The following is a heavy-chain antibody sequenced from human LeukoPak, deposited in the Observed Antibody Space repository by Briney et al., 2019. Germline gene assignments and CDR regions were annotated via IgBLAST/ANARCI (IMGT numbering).Heavy chain of an antibody. CDR3: ARPSWYYGSGSYFDY. CDR1: GYTFKDYG. J-gene: IGHJ4*02. D-gene: IGHD3-10*01. Sequence: GASVTVSCKASGYTFKDYGISWVRQAPGQGLEWLGWISAYNGNTNYAQNLQGRVTMTTDTSTSTAYMELRSLRSDDTAVYYCARPSWYYGSGSYFDYWGQGTLVTVSS. CDR2: ISAYNGNT. V-gene: IGHV1-18*01.